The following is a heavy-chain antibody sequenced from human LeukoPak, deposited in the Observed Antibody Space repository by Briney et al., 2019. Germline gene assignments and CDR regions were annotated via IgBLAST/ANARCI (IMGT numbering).Heavy chain of an antibody. J-gene: IGHJ2*01. CDR2: INTLSGYT. V-gene: IGHV1/OR15-2*02. CDR1: GYTFTSYY. CDR3: ARDGGTWYFDF. Sequence: ASVKVSCKASGYTFTSYYMHWVRQSPGQGLEWMGWINTLSGYTDCPQKFQDRVTMTRDTSTSTVYMELRSLRSDDTAVYYCARDGGTWYFDFWGRGTLVTVSS.